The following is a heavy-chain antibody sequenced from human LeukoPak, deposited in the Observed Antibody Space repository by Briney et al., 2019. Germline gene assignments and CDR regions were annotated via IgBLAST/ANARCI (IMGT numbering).Heavy chain of an antibody. D-gene: IGHD1-26*01. CDR2: ISYDGSNK. J-gene: IGHJ5*02. CDR3: AKEVGATPT. V-gene: IGHV3-30-3*01. CDR1: GFTFSSYA. Sequence: PGGSLRLSCAASGFTFSSYAMHWVRQAPGKGLEWVAVISYDGSNKYYADSVKGRFTISRDNSKNTLYLQMNSLRAEDTAVYYCAKEVGATPTWGQGTLVTVSS.